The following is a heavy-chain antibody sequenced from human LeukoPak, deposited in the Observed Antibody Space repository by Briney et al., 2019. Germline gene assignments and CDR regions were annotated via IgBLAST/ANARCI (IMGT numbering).Heavy chain of an antibody. J-gene: IGHJ3*02. D-gene: IGHD2-2*01. V-gene: IGHV3-30-3*01. Sequence: RPGGSLRLSCAASGFTFSSYAMHWVRQAPGKGLEWVAVISYDGSNKYYADSVKGRFTISRDNAKNSLYLQMNSLRAEDTAVYYCATLGCSSTSCYGYDAFDIWGQGTMVTVSS. CDR2: ISYDGSNK. CDR3: ATLGCSSTSCYGYDAFDI. CDR1: GFTFSSYA.